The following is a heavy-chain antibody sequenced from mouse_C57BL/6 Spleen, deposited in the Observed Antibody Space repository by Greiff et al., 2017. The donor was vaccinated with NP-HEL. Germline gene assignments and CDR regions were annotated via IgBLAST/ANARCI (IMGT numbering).Heavy chain of an antibody. Sequence: VQLQQSGAELVRPGASVKLSCTASGFNIKDDYMHWVKQRPEQGLEWIGWIDPENGDTEYASKFQGKATITADPSSNTAYLQLSSLTSEDTAVYYCTPITTVVAPYFDYWGQGTTLTVSS. D-gene: IGHD1-1*01. CDR2: IDPENGDT. V-gene: IGHV14-4*01. CDR1: GFNIKDDY. J-gene: IGHJ2*01. CDR3: TPITTVVAPYFDY.